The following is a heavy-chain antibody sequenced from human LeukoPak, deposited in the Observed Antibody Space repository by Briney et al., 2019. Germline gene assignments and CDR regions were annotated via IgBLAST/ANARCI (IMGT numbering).Heavy chain of an antibody. Sequence: ASVKVSCKASGYTFTSYGISWVRRAPGQGLEWMGWISAYNGNTNYAQKLQGRVTMTTDTSTSTAYMELRSLRSDDTAVYYCARGLFWRTRRNDAFDIWGQGTMVAVSS. V-gene: IGHV1-18*01. D-gene: IGHD3-22*01. CDR3: ARGLFWRTRRNDAFDI. CDR2: ISAYNGNT. J-gene: IGHJ3*02. CDR1: GYTFTSYG.